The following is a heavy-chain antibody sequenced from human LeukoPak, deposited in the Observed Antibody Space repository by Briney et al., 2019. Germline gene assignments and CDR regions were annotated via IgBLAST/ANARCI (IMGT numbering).Heavy chain of an antibody. V-gene: IGHV4-59*01. CDR3: ARRVRGYDILTGYYSYYFDY. Sequence: SETLSLTCTVSGGSISSYYWSWIRQPPGKGLERIGYIYYSGSTNYNPSLKSRVTISVDTSKNQFSLKLSSVTAADTAVYYCARRVRGYDILTGYYSYYFDYWGQGTLVTVSS. CDR1: GGSISSYY. D-gene: IGHD3-9*01. J-gene: IGHJ4*02. CDR2: IYYSGST.